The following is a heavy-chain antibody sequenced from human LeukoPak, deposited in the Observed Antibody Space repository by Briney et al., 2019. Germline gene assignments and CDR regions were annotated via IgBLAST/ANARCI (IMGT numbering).Heavy chain of an antibody. Sequence: GASVKLSCKASGYTFTNYAVNLLRQAPGQRLEWMGWINAGNGDTKFSQNYQARVTITRDASASTDYMELSSLTSEDTAVYFCARGLWSAHRREYYFDSWGQGTLVTVSS. CDR3: ARGLWSAHRREYYFDS. V-gene: IGHV1-3*01. CDR2: INAGNGDT. D-gene: IGHD3-3*01. J-gene: IGHJ4*02. CDR1: GYTFTNYA.